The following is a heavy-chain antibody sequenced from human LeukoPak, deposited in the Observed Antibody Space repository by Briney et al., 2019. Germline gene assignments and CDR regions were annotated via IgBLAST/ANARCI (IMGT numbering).Heavy chain of an antibody. CDR3: AREGDKYANWFDT. J-gene: IGHJ5*02. V-gene: IGHV4-38-2*02. CDR2: IYHSGTT. D-gene: IGHD2-8*01. Sequence: SETLSLTCTVSGSSISSNVYWGWIRQPPGKGLEWIGSIYHSGTTYDNPSLKSRVTISVDTSKNHFSLNLSSVTAADTAVYYCAREGDKYANWFDTWGQGTLVTVSS. CDR1: GSSISSNVY.